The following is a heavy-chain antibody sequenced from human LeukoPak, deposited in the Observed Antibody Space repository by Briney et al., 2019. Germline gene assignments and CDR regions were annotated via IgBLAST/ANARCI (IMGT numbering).Heavy chain of an antibody. V-gene: IGHV4-59*08. CDR1: GGSISSYY. CDR3: ARLTLGSSNAYYYYGMDV. CDR2: IYYSGST. Sequence: PSETLSLTCTVSGGSISSYYWSWIRQPPGKGLEWIGYIYYSGSTNYNPSLKSRVTISVDTSKNQFSLKLSSVTAADTAVYYCARLTLGSSNAYYYYGMDVWGQGTTVTVSS. J-gene: IGHJ6*02. D-gene: IGHD6-13*01.